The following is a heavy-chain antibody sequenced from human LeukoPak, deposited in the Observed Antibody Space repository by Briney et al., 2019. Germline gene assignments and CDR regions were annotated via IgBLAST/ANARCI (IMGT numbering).Heavy chain of an antibody. D-gene: IGHD4-17*01. Sequence: SETLSLTCTVSGGSFSSYYWTWIRQPPGKGLEWIGYIDHGGSTNYNPSLRSRVSISSDTSKIQFSLELTSVTAADTAVYYCARLKATVSIHAYFGSWGQGTLVTVSS. CDR1: GGSFSSYY. CDR2: IDHGGST. CDR3: ARLKATVSIHAYFGS. J-gene: IGHJ4*02. V-gene: IGHV4-59*01.